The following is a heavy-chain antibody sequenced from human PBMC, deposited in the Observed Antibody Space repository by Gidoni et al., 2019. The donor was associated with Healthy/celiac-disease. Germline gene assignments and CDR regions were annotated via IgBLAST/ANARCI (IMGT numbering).Heavy chain of an antibody. V-gene: IGHV3-23*01. J-gene: IGHJ4*02. Sequence: EVQLLESGGGLVHPGGSLRLPFPSSGFPFRIYAMRWVRQAQGKGLEWVSGISGSGGSTYYADSVKGRFTISRDNSKNTLYLQMNSLRAEDTAVYYCAKDPEGGDYGDYWGQGTLVTVSS. D-gene: IGHD4-17*01. CDR1: GFPFRIYA. CDR3: AKDPEGGDYGDY. CDR2: ISGSGGST.